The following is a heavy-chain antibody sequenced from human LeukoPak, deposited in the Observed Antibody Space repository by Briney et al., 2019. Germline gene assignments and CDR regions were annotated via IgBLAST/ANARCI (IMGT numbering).Heavy chain of an antibody. J-gene: IGHJ4*02. CDR3: AHRQAWISTTDYFDY. D-gene: IGHD4-17*01. V-gene: IGHV2-5*02. CDR2: IYWDDDK. CDR1: GFSLSTSGVG. Sequence: SGPTLVKPTQTLTLTCTFSGFSLSTSGVGVGWIRQPPGKALEWLALIYWDDDKRYSPSLKSRLTITKDTSKNQVVLTMTNMDPVDTATYYCAHRQAWISTTDYFDYWGQGTLVTVSS.